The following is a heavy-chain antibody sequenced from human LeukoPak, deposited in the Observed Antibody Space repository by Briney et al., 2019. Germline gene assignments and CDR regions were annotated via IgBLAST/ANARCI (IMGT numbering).Heavy chain of an antibody. J-gene: IGHJ3*02. Sequence: GGSLRLSCAASGFTFDDYGMSWVRQGPGKGLEWVSGINWNGGSTGYADSVKGRFTISRDNAKYSLYLQMNSLRAEDTALYYCAREILYYYDSSGRGAFDIWGQGTMVTVSS. V-gene: IGHV3-20*04. CDR1: GFTFDDYG. D-gene: IGHD3-22*01. CDR2: INWNGGST. CDR3: AREILYYYDSSGRGAFDI.